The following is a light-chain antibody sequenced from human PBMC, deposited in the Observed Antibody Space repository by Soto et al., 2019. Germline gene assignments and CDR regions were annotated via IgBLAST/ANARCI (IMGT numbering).Light chain of an antibody. CDR3: QQRSNWPAT. V-gene: IGKV3-11*01. CDR2: DAS. Sequence: EIVLTQSPATLSLSPGERATLSCRARQSVSSYLAWYQQKPGQAPRLLIYDASNRATGIPARFSGSGSGTDFTLTISSLEPEDFAVYYCQQRSNWPATFGQGTRWIS. J-gene: IGKJ1*01. CDR1: QSVSSY.